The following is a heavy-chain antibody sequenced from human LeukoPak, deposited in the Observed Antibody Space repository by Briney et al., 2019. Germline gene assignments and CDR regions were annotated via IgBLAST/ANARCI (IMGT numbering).Heavy chain of an antibody. V-gene: IGHV3-30*02. CDR1: GFTFSSYG. J-gene: IGHJ4*02. D-gene: IGHD2-15*01. CDR2: IRYDGSNK. Sequence: GGSLRLSCAASGFTFSSYGMHWVRQAPGKELEWVAFIRYDGSNKYYADSVKGRFTISRDNSKNTLYLQMNSLRAEDTAVYYCAKGDCSGGSCYFDYWGQGTLVTVSS. CDR3: AKGDCSGGSCYFDY.